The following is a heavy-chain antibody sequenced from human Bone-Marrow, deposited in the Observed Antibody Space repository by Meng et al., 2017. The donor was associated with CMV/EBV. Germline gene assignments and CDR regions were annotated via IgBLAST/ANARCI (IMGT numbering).Heavy chain of an antibody. CDR3: ARAGGYQRAQGYAFDI. J-gene: IGHJ3*02. CDR2: IRYDGSNK. CDR1: GFTFSSYS. D-gene: IGHD2-2*01. Sequence: GESLKISCAASGFTFSSYSMNWVRQAPGKGLEWVAFIRYDGSNKYYADSVKGRFTISRDNSKNSLYLQMNSLRAEDTAVYYCARAGGYQRAQGYAFDIWGQGTMVTFSS. V-gene: IGHV3-30*02.